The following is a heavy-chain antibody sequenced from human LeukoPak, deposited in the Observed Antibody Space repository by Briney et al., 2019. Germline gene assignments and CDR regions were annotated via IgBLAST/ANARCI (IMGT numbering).Heavy chain of an antibody. CDR3: ARDLTTVTPNAY. Sequence: ASVKVSCTPSGYISSSYGISWVRQAPGQGLEWMGWISTYNGNTNYAQDFQDRVTMTTDTSTTTAYMELRSLRSDATAVYYCARDLTTVTPNAYWGQGTLITVSS. CDR2: ISTYNGNT. J-gene: IGHJ4*02. CDR1: GYISSSYG. V-gene: IGHV1-18*01. D-gene: IGHD4-17*01.